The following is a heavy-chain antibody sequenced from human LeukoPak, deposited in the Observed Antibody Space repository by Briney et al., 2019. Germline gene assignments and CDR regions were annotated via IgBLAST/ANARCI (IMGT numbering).Heavy chain of an antibody. V-gene: IGHV4-31*03. CDR2: IYYSGST. CDR3: AREGSRGSRRDGGFDY. CDR1: GGSISSCGYY. D-gene: IGHD3-16*01. J-gene: IGHJ4*02. Sequence: SETLSLTCTVSGGSISSCGYYRSWIRQPPGKGLEWIGYIYYSGSTYYNPSLKSRVTISVDTSKNQVALKLSSVTAADTAVYYCAREGSRGSRRDGGFDYWGQGTLVTVSS.